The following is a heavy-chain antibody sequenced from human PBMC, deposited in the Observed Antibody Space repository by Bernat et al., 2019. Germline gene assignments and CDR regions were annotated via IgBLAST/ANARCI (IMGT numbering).Heavy chain of an antibody. Sequence: QLQLQESGPGLVKPSETLSLTCTVSVGSISSSSYYWGWIRQPPGKGLEWIGSIYYSGSTYYNPSLKSRVTISVDTSKNQFSLTLSSVTAADTAVYYCARHGVVAAMRWVFDYWGQGTLVTVSS. D-gene: IGHD2-15*01. CDR3: ARHGVVAAMRWVFDY. J-gene: IGHJ4*02. V-gene: IGHV4-39*01. CDR2: IYYSGST. CDR1: VGSISSSSYY.